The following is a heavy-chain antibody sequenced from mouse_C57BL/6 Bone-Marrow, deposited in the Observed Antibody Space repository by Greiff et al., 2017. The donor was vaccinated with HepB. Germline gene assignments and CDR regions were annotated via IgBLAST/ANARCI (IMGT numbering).Heavy chain of an antibody. D-gene: IGHD1-1*01. CDR2: ISSGSSTI. J-gene: IGHJ2*01. V-gene: IGHV5-17*01. CDR3: AREGYYYGSDY. CDR1: GFTFSDNG. Sequence: DVMLVESGGGLVKPGGSLKLSCAASGFTFSDNGMHWVRQAPEKGLEWVAYISSGSSTIYYADTVKGRFTISRDNAKNTLFLQMTSLRSEDTAMYYCAREGYYYGSDYWGQGTTLTVSS.